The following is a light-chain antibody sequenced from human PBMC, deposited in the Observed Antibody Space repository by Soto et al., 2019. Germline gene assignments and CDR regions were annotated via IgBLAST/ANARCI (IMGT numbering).Light chain of an antibody. CDR1: QSISSD. J-gene: IGKJ4*01. Sequence: EIVMTQSPATLSVSPGERATLSCRASQSISSDLAWYQQKPGQAPRLLMYDASTRATGIPARFSGGGSGTEFTLSISSLQSEDFAVYYCQHCNNWPLTFGGGTKVEIK. CDR2: DAS. V-gene: IGKV3D-15*01. CDR3: QHCNNWPLT.